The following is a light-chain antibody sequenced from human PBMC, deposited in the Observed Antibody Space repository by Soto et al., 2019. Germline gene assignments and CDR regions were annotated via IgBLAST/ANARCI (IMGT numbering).Light chain of an antibody. Sequence: DIVMTQSPDSLAVSLGERATINCKSSQTVLYSSNNKNYLAWYQQKPGQPPKVLIYWASTRESGVSDRFSGSGSGPDFTLTISSLQAEDVAVYYCQQYYSTVSFGGGTKVEIK. CDR1: QTVLYSSNNKNY. CDR2: WAS. V-gene: IGKV4-1*01. CDR3: QQYYSTVS. J-gene: IGKJ4*01.